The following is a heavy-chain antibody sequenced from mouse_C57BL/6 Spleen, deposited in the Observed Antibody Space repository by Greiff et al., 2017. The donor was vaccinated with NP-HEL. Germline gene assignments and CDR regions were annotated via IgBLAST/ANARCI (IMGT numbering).Heavy chain of an antibody. D-gene: IGHD1-1*01. CDR3: ARDYGSSQFAY. CDR2: IDPDDGET. V-gene: IGHV14-2*01. J-gene: IGHJ3*01. Sequence: VQLKQSGAELVKPGASVKLSCTASGFNIKDYYMHWVKQRTEQGLEWIGRIDPDDGETKYAPKFQGKATLTADTSSNTAYLQLSSLTSEDTAVYYCARDYGSSQFAYWGQGTLVTVSA. CDR1: GFNIKDYY.